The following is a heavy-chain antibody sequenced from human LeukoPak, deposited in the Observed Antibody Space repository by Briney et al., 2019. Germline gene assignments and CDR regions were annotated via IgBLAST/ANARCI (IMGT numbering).Heavy chain of an antibody. CDR3: ARDVNTAMAVYYYYGMDV. V-gene: IGHV3-30*03. CDR1: GFTFSSYG. Sequence: GGSLRLSCAASGFTFSSYGMHWVRQAPGKGLEWVAVISYDASNKYYADSVKGRFTISRDNSKNMLYLQMNSLRAEDTAVYYCARDVNTAMAVYYYYGMDVWGQGTTVTVSS. J-gene: IGHJ6*02. D-gene: IGHD5-18*01. CDR2: ISYDASNK.